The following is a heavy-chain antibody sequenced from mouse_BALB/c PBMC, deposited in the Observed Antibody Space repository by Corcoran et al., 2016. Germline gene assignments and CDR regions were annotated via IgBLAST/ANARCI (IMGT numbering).Heavy chain of an antibody. D-gene: IGHD1-1*01. CDR3: AREGVRYSYWYFYG. CDR1: GYSFTGYT. J-gene: IGHJ1*01. V-gene: IGHV1-18*01. Sequence: EVQLQQSGPELVKPGASMKISCKASGYSFTGYTMHWVKQSHGKNLEWLGLINPYNGGTKYNQKFKGKATLTVHKSCSTGYMEILSLTSEDAAVYAWAREGVRYSYWYFYGWGVWTTIIVSS. CDR2: INPYNGGT.